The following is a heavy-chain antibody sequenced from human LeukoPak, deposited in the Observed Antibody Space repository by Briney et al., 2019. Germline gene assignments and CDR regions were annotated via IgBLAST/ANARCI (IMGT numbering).Heavy chain of an antibody. CDR1: GYTFTSYD. Sequence: GASVKVSCKASGYTFTSYDINWVRQATGQGLEWMGWMNPNSGNTGYAQKFQGRVTMTRNTSISTAYMELSSLRSEDTAVYYCARGLSYYYDSSGYYWFDPWGQGTLVTVSS. D-gene: IGHD3-22*01. J-gene: IGHJ5*02. CDR2: MNPNSGNT. CDR3: ARGLSYYYDSSGYYWFDP. V-gene: IGHV1-8*01.